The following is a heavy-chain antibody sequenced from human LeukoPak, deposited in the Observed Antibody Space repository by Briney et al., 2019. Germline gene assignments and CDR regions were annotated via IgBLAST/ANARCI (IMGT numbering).Heavy chain of an antibody. CDR2: LYHSDSA. V-gene: IGHV4-38-2*01. CDR1: GYSLSNGYY. Sequence: SETLSLTCAVSGYSLSNGYYWVWIRQPPGRGLEWIGSLYHSDSAYYNTPLRSRVSMSVDTSKNQFSLTLSFVTAADTAVYYCARQHDSYYYYYIDVWGSGTTVTVSS. J-gene: IGHJ6*03. CDR3: ARQHDSYYYYYIDV.